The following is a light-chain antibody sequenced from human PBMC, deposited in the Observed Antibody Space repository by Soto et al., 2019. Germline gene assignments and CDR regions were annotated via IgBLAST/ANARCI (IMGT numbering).Light chain of an antibody. CDR2: TND. CDR1: WSNIGENL. J-gene: IGLJ2*01. CDR3: AAWDDSPSGRV. V-gene: IGLV1-47*01. Sequence: QPVLTQPPSASGTPGQRVNISCSGSWSNIGENLVYWYQHHPGVAPRLLIHTNDQRPSGVPDRFSGSKSGTSASLAISGLRSEDEADYYCAAWDDSPSGRVFGGGTKLTVL.